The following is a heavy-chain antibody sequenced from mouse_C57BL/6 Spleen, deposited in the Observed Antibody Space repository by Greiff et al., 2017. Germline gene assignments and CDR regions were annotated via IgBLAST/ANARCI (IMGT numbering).Heavy chain of an antibody. CDR2: ISYDDSN. CDR3: AREMGEGDFDV. CDR1: GYSITSGYY. Sequence: EVQLQESGPGLVKPSQSLSITCSVTGYSITSGYYWNWIRQFPGNKLEWMGNISYDDSNNYNPSLKNRNSITRDTSKNQIFLKLNSVTTEDTATYYCAREMGEGDFDVWGTGTTVTVSS. J-gene: IGHJ1*03. D-gene: IGHD2-3*01. V-gene: IGHV3-6*01.